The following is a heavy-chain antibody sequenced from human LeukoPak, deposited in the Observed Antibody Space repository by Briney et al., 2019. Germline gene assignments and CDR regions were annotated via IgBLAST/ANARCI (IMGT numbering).Heavy chain of an antibody. D-gene: IGHD2-2*01. CDR2: INHSGTT. V-gene: IGHV4-34*01. J-gene: IGHJ5*02. Sequence: SETLSLTCAVYGGSFSGYYWSWIRQPPGKGLEWMGEINHSGTTNYNPSLKSRVTISVDTSKNQFSLKLSSVTAADTAVYYCARGARIVVVPAAKFNWFDPWGQGNLVTVSS. CDR1: GGSFSGYY. CDR3: ARGARIVVVPAAKFNWFDP.